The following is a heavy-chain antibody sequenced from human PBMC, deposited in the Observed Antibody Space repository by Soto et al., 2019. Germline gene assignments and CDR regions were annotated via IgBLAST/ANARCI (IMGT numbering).Heavy chain of an antibody. Sequence: QVQLVESGGGVVQPGRSLRLSCAASGFTFSHYSMHWVRQAPGKGLEWVAVISYDGSNKYYADSVKGRFTISRDNSKNELYLKLSSLRAEDTAVYYCARGHGDSTYNWFVPWGQGTKVTVSS. CDR3: ARGHGDSTYNWFVP. D-gene: IGHD2-21*01. V-gene: IGHV3-30-3*01. CDR1: GFTFSHYS. J-gene: IGHJ5*02. CDR2: ISYDGSNK.